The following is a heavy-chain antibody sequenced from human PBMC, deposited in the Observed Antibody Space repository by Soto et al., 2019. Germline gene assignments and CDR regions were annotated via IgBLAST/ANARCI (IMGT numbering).Heavy chain of an antibody. CDR1: GGTFSSYT. J-gene: IGHJ6*02. CDR3: ARDDLYGYCSGGSCYGMDV. CDR2: IIPILGIA. Sequence: SVKVSCKASGGTFSSYTISWVRQAPGQGLEWMGRIIPILGIANYAQKFQGRVTITADKSTSTAYMELSSLRSEDTAVYYCARDDLYGYCSGGSCYGMDVWGQGTTVTVSS. V-gene: IGHV1-69*04. D-gene: IGHD2-15*01.